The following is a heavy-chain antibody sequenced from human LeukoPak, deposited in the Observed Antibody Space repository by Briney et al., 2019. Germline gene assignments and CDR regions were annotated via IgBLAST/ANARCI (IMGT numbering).Heavy chain of an antibody. CDR1: GFTFSSYG. CDR2: ISYDGSNK. V-gene: IGHV3-30*18. J-gene: IGHJ4*02. D-gene: IGHD3-10*01. Sequence: GGSLRLSRAASGFTFSSYGMHWVRQAPGKGLEWVAVISYDGSNKYYADSVKGRFTISRDNSKNTLYLQMNSLRAEDTALYYCAKEKDYYISRSCDYWGQGTHVTVSS. CDR3: AKEKDYYISRSCDY.